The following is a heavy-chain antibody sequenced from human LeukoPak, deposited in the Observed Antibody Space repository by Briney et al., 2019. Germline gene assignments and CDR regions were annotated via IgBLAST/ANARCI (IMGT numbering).Heavy chain of an antibody. J-gene: IGHJ4*02. CDR1: GGSISSYY. D-gene: IGHD1-1*01. CDR3: ARVNINNWHSCDY. V-gene: IGHV4-59*12. CDR2: IYYSGST. Sequence: PSETLSLTCTVSGGSISSYYWSWIRQPPGKGLEWIGYIYYSGSTNYNPSLKSRVTISVDKFRDHFSLNLSSVTAADTAVYYCARVNINNWHSCDYWGQGTLVTVSS.